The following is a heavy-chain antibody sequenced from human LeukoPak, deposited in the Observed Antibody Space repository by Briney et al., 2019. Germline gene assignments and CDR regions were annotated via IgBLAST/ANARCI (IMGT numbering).Heavy chain of an antibody. V-gene: IGHV3-21*01. CDR3: AREGIAVAGSGYYFDY. CDR1: GFTFSSYR. D-gene: IGHD6-19*01. Sequence: GGSLRLSCAASGFTFSSYRMNWVRQAPGKGLEWVSSISSSSSYIYYADSVKGRFTISRDNAKNSLYLQMNSLRAEDTAVYYCAREGIAVAGSGYYFDYWGQGTLVTVSS. J-gene: IGHJ4*02. CDR2: ISSSSSYI.